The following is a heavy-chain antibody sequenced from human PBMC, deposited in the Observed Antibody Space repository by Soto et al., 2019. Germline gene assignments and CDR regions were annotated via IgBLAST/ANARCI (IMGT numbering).Heavy chain of an antibody. CDR2: ISWDGGST. V-gene: IGHV3-43*01. J-gene: IGHJ6*02. D-gene: IGHD6-13*01. Sequence: EVQLVESGGVVVQPGGSLRLSCAASGFTFDDYTMHWVRQAPGKGLEWVSLISWDGGSTYYADSVKGRFTISRDNSKNSLYLQMNSLRTEDTALYYCASQLVRGDYYYYGMDVWGQGTTVTVSS. CDR1: GFTFDDYT. CDR3: ASQLVRGDYYYYGMDV.